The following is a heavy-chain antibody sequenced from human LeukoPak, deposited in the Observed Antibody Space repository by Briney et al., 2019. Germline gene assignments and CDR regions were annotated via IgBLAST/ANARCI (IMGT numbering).Heavy chain of an antibody. V-gene: IGHV1-46*01. CDR1: GYTFTSYY. CDR2: INPNGGST. CDR3: ARDPFTQCCSGWTPYFDY. Sequence: ASVNVSCKTSGYTFTSYYMHWVRQAPGQGLEWVGIINPNGGSTSYAQKFQGRVTMTRDTSTSTVYMELSSLRSEDTAVYYCARDPFTQCCSGWTPYFDYWGQGTLVTVSS. D-gene: IGHD6-19*01. J-gene: IGHJ4*02.